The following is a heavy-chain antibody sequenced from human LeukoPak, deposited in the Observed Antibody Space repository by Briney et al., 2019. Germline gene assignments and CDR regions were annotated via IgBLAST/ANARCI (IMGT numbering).Heavy chain of an antibody. V-gene: IGHV4-59*05. Sequence: SETLSLTCTVSGGSISSYYWSWIRQPPGKGLEWIGSIYYSGSTYYNPSLKSRVTISVDTSKNQFSLKLSSVTAADTAVYYCARGGTYYYDKSGINWFDPWGQGTLVTVSS. J-gene: IGHJ5*02. CDR2: IYYSGST. CDR1: GGSISSYY. CDR3: ARGGTYYYDKSGINWFDP. D-gene: IGHD3-22*01.